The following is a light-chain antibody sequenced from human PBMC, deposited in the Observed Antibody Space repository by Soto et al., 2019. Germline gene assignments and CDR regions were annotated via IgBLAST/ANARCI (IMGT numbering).Light chain of an antibody. Sequence: IVLAQSPGTLSLSPGERATLSCRASQTGSNSYLAWYQQKSGQAPRLLIYDTSTRATGVPTRFSGSRSGAEFTLTINSLQSEDFAVYYCQPYNNWPLTFGGGTKVDIK. CDR3: QPYNNWPLT. V-gene: IGKV3-15*01. CDR1: QTGSNSY. J-gene: IGKJ4*01. CDR2: DTS.